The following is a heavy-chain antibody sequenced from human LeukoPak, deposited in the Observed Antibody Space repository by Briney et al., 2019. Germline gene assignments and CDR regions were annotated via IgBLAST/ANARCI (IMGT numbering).Heavy chain of an antibody. D-gene: IGHD5-24*01. V-gene: IGHV1-3*01. CDR2: INAGNGNT. Sequence: GGSLRLSCAASGFTFSTYGMHWVRQAPGQRLEWMGWINAGNGNTKYSQKFQGRVTITRDTSASTAYMELSSLRSEDTAVYYCARGEMATISWFDPWGQGTLVTVSS. CDR3: ARGEMATISWFDP. CDR1: GFTFSTYG. J-gene: IGHJ5*02.